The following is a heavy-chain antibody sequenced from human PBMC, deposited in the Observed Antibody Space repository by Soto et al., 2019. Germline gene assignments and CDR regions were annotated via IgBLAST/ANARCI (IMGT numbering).Heavy chain of an antibody. V-gene: IGHV3-30*18. CDR3: AKAGRNSSGWYRSYFDY. J-gene: IGHJ4*02. Sequence: GGSLRLSCAASGFTFSSYGMHWVRQAPGKGLEWVAVISYDGSNKYYADSVKGRFTISRDNSKNTLYLQMNSLRAEDTAVYYCAKAGRNSSGWYRSYFDYWGQGTLVTVSS. CDR1: GFTFSSYG. CDR2: ISYDGSNK. D-gene: IGHD6-19*01.